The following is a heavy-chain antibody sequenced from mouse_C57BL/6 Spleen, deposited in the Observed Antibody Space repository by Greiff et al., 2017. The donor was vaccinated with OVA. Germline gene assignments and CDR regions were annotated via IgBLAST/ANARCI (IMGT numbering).Heavy chain of an antibody. Sequence: QVQLKQPGAELVRPGSSVKLSCKASGYTFTSYWMHWVKQRPIQGLEWIGNIDPSDSETHYNQKFKDKATLTVDKSSSTAYMQLSSLTSEDSAVYYCASLDGYSAWFAYWGQGTLVTVSA. CDR1: GYTFTSYW. J-gene: IGHJ3*01. V-gene: IGHV1-52*01. D-gene: IGHD2-3*01. CDR3: ASLDGYSAWFAY. CDR2: IDPSDSET.